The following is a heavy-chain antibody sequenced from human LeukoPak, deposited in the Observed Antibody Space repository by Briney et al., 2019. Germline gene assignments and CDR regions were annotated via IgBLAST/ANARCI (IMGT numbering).Heavy chain of an antibody. Sequence: SETLSLTCAVYGGSFSGYYWSWIRQPPGKGLEWIGEINHSGSTNYNPSLKSRVTISVDTSKNQFSLKLSSVTAADTAVYYCARGFHYCSGGSCSPMAHYGMDVWGQGTTVTVSS. CDR3: ARGFHYCSGGSCSPMAHYGMDV. CDR1: GGSFSGYY. D-gene: IGHD2-15*01. CDR2: INHSGST. V-gene: IGHV4-34*01. J-gene: IGHJ6*02.